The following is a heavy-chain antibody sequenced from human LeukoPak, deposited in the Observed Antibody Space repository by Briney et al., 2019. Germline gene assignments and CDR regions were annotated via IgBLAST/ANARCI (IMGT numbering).Heavy chain of an antibody. D-gene: IGHD6-19*01. CDR3: ARVAVGGTRAFDI. CDR1: GFTFTNYW. CDR2: VLTVGSRI. V-gene: IGHV3-74*01. Sequence: GGSLRLSCAASGFTFTNYWMHWVRQAPGKGLVWVSRVLTVGSRITYADSVKGRFTISRDNAKNTLYLQMDSLRAEDTAVYYCARVAVGGTRAFDIWGQGTTVTVSS. J-gene: IGHJ3*02.